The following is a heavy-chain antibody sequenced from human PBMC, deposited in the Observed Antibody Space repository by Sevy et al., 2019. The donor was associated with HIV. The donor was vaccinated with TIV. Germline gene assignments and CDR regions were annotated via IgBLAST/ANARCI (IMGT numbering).Heavy chain of an antibody. D-gene: IGHD3-3*01. J-gene: IGHJ4*02. CDR2: ISGSDST. CDR3: ANWGDHDFWSAYSYFDY. V-gene: IGHV3-23*01. CDR1: GFTFRTYA. Sequence: GGSLRLSCTASGFTFRTYAMSWVRQAPGKGLDWVSGKGLEWVSAISGSDSTDYADSVKGGFTSSRDNSKNTVYLQMISLSAVDTAVYYCANWGDHDFWSAYSYFDYWGQGALVTVSS.